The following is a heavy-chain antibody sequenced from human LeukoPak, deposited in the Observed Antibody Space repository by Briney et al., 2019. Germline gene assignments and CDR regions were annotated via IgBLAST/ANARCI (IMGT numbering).Heavy chain of an antibody. Sequence: PSETLSLTCAVSGYSISSGYYWGWIRQPPGKGLEWIGSIYHSGSTYYNPSLKSRVTISVDTSKNQFPLKLSSVTAADTAVYYCARASEYSSSPPDYWGQGTLVTASS. CDR2: IYHSGST. CDR3: ARASEYSSSPPDY. CDR1: GYSISSGYY. D-gene: IGHD6-6*01. V-gene: IGHV4-38-2*01. J-gene: IGHJ4*02.